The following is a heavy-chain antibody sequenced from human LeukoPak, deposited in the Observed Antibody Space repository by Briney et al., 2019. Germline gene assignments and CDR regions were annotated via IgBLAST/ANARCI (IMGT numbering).Heavy chain of an antibody. V-gene: IGHV3-21*01. J-gene: IGHJ4*02. CDR3: ASWYCSGGSCYPDSPFDY. Sequence: GGSLRLSCAASGFTFSSYSMNWVRQAPGKGLGWVSSISSSSSYIYYADSVKGRFTISRDNAKNSLYLQMNSLRAKDTAVYYCASWYCSGGSCYPDSPFDYWGQGTLVTVSS. CDR2: ISSSSSYI. CDR1: GFTFSSYS. D-gene: IGHD2-15*01.